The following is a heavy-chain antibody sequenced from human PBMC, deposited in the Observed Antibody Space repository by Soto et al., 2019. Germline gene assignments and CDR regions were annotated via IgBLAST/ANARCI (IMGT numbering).Heavy chain of an antibody. CDR2: INHSGST. D-gene: IGHD2-15*01. Sequence: SETLSLTCAVYGGSFSGYYWSWIRQPPGKGLEWIGEINHSGSTNYNPSLKSRVTISVDTSKNQFSLKLGSVTAADTAVYYCARVVEGYCSGGSCYSPGFDYWGQGTLVTVSS. V-gene: IGHV4-34*01. CDR3: ARVVEGYCSGGSCYSPGFDY. CDR1: GGSFSGYY. J-gene: IGHJ4*02.